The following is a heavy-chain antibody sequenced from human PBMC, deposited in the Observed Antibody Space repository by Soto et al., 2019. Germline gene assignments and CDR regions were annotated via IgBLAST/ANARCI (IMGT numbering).Heavy chain of an antibody. CDR2: INSDGSST. D-gene: IGHD3-3*01. CDR3: ARDLYYDFWSGYLVYYYYGMDV. Sequence: EVQLVESGGGLVQPGGSLRLSCAASGFTFSSYWMHWVRQAPGKGLVWVSRINSDGSSTSYADSVKGRFTISRDNAKNTLYLQMNSLRAEDTAVYYCARDLYYDFWSGYLVYYYYGMDVWDQGTTVTVSS. CDR1: GFTFSSYW. V-gene: IGHV3-74*01. J-gene: IGHJ6*02.